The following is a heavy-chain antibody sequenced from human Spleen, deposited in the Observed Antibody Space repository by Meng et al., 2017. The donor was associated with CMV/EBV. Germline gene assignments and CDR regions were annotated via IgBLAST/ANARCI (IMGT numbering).Heavy chain of an antibody. CDR3: AGRGDCGGDCFHSYFPY. CDR1: GATFSTSV. V-gene: IGHV1-69*13. CDR2: IIPIFGSP. Sequence: SVKVSCRSSGATFSTSVFTWVRQAPGQGLEWMGGIIPIFGSPDYAQRFQDRVTITAEESTSTAYMELSSLRAEDTAVYYCAGRGDCGGDCFHSYFPYWGQGTLVTVPQ. J-gene: IGHJ4*02. D-gene: IGHD2-21*01.